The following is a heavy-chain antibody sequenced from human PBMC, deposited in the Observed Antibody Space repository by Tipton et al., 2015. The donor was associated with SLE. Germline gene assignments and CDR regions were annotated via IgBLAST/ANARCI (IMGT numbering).Heavy chain of an antibody. CDR3: AREPDY. CDR2: IYSSGST. CDR1: GVSISSYY. J-gene: IGHJ4*02. Sequence: TLSLTCTVSGVSISSYYWSWIRQPPGKGLEWIGNIYSSGSTKYHSSLKSRVTISVDTSKNQFSLKLTSVTAADTAVYYCAREPDYWGQGILVAVSS. V-gene: IGHV4-59*01.